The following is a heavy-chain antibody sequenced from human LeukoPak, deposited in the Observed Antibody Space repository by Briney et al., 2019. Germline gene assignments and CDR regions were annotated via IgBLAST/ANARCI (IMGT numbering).Heavy chain of an antibody. J-gene: IGHJ4*02. V-gene: IGHV1-69*01. CDR1: GGTFSSYA. Sequence: VASVKVSCKASGGTFSSYAISWVRQAPGQGLEWMGGIIPIFGTANYAQKFQGRVTITADESTSTAYMELSSLRSEDTAVYYCAREDEWPFDYWGQGTLVTVSS. D-gene: IGHD3-3*01. CDR2: IIPIFGTA. CDR3: AREDEWPFDY.